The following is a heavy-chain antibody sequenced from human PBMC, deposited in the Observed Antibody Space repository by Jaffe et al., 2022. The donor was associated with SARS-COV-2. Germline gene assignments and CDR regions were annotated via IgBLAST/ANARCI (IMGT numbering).Heavy chain of an antibody. D-gene: IGHD1-7*01. Sequence: QVPLVESGGGVVQPGTSLRLSCAASGFTFNTYGMHWVRQAPGKGLEWVSIISYDGTSKYYADSVKGRFTISRDNSRNTLFLQMNSLRTEDTAVYYCWKPGGRPGGNSQNSDHWGQGTLVTVSP. CDR2: ISYDGTSK. V-gene: IGHV3-30*18. J-gene: IGHJ4*02. CDR1: GFTFNTYG. CDR3: WKPGGRPGGNSQNSDH.